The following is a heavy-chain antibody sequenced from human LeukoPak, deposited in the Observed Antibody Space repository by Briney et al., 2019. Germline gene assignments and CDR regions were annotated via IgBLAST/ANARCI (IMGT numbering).Heavy chain of an antibody. CDR3: ARARPICTNGVCSGDFDY. CDR2: INHSGST. V-gene: IGHV4-34*01. J-gene: IGHJ4*02. D-gene: IGHD2-8*01. CDR1: GGSFSGYY. Sequence: SETLSLTCAVYGGSFSGYYWSWIRQPPGKGLEWIGEINHSGSTNYNPSLKSRVTISVDTSKNQFSLKLSSVTAADTAVYYCARARPICTNGVCSGDFDYWGQGTLVTVSS.